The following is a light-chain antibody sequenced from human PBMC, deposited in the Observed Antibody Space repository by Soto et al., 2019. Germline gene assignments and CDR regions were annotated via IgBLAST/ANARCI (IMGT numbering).Light chain of an antibody. CDR1: QSIASN. CDR3: QQYNSWPLA. Sequence: IVMTQSPATLSVSPGDRATLTCRASQSIASNLAWYQQKPGQAPRLLIYRASISATDLPARFSGSGSGTEFTLTISSLQSEDFAVYYCQQYNSWPLAFGGGTKVDIK. CDR2: RAS. J-gene: IGKJ4*01. V-gene: IGKV3-15*01.